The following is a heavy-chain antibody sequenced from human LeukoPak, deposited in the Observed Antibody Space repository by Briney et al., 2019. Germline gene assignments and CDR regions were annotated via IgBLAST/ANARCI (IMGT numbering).Heavy chain of an antibody. D-gene: IGHD3-9*01. Sequence: GGSLRLSCAASGFTFSIYAMSWVRQAPGKGLEWVSAISGSGGTAYYADSVKGRFTISRDNSKNTLYLQMNSLRAEDTAVYYCAKDGPYDILTGPHYFDYWGQGTLVTVSS. CDR2: ISGSGGTA. V-gene: IGHV3-23*01. CDR1: GFTFSIYA. J-gene: IGHJ4*02. CDR3: AKDGPYDILTGPHYFDY.